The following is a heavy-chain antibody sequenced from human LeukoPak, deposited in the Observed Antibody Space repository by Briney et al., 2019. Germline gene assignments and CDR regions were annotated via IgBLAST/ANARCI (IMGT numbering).Heavy chain of an antibody. D-gene: IGHD6-13*01. V-gene: IGHV1-18*01. CDR2: ISAYNGNT. J-gene: IGHJ4*02. CDR3: ARDRTSSWYSPIPPFDY. CDR1: GYTFTSYG. Sequence: GASVKVSCKASGYTFTSYGISWVRQAPGQGLEWMGWISAYNGNTNYAQKLQGRVTMTTDTSTSTAYMELRSLRSDDTAVYYCARDRTSSWYSPIPPFDYWGQGTLVTVSS.